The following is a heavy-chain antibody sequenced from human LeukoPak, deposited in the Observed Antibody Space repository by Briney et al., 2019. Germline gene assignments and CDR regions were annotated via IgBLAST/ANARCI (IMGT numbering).Heavy chain of an antibody. V-gene: IGHV4-61*02. J-gene: IGHJ3*01. Sequence: PSETLSLTCTVSGGSISGGSYYWSWIRQPAGKGLEWIGRIYISGSTNYNPSLKSRVIISVDTSKNQFSLNLSSVTAADTAVYYCSRDNGAFDVWGQGTMVTVSS. CDR1: GGSISGGSYY. D-gene: IGHD2-8*01. CDR2: IYISGST. CDR3: SRDNGAFDV.